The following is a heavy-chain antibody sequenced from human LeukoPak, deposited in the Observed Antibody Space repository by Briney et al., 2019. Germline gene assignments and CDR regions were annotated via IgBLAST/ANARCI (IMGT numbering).Heavy chain of an antibody. Sequence: GGSLRLSCAASGFTFRSYGMHWVRQAPGKGLEWVSLISWDGGSTYYADSVKGRFTISRDNSKNSLYLQMNSLRAEDTALYYCAKGDYGDYEPLDYWGQGTLVTVSS. CDR2: ISWDGGST. CDR3: AKGDYGDYEPLDY. D-gene: IGHD4-17*01. CDR1: GFTFRSYG. J-gene: IGHJ4*02. V-gene: IGHV3-43D*03.